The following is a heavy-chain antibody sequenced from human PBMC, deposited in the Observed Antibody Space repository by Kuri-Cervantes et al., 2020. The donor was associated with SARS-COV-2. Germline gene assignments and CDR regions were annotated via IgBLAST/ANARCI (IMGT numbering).Heavy chain of an antibody. Sequence: ASVKVSCKSSVLTFVNYAMHWVRQAPGQRLEWMGWINAGNGDTKISQKFQGRVTITRDIFADTAYMDLSSLRSEDTAVYYCAMYFYGSGNYHDTLDKWGQGTLVTVSS. V-gene: IGHV1-3*01. CDR1: VLTFVNYA. D-gene: IGHD3-10*01. CDR2: INAGNGDT. J-gene: IGHJ4*02. CDR3: AMYFYGSGNYHDTLDK.